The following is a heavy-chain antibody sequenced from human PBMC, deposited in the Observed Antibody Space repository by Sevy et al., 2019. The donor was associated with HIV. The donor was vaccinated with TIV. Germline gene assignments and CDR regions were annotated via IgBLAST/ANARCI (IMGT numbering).Heavy chain of an antibody. V-gene: IGHV4-30-4*01. D-gene: IGHD4-17*01. CDR3: ARWSYGDYVTYFDY. CDR2: IYYSGST. CDR1: GGSISSGDYY. J-gene: IGHJ4*02. Sequence: SETLSLTCTVSGGSISSGDYYWNWIRQPPGKGLEWIGCIYYSGSTYYNPSLKSRVTMSVDTSKNNFSLKLTSVTAADTAVYFCARWSYGDYVTYFDYWGQGTLVTVSS.